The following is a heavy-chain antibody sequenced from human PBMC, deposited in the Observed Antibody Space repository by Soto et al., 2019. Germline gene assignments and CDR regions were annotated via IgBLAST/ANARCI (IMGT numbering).Heavy chain of an antibody. D-gene: IGHD3-10*01. V-gene: IGHV3-7*02. CDR1: GFTFSSYW. Sequence: EVLLVESGGGLVQPGGSLRLSCAASGFTFSSYWMSWVRQAPGKGLEWVANIKQDGSEKYYVDSAKGRFTISRDNAKNSLYLQMNSLRAEDTAVYYCATKGGRGWFDPWGQGTLVTVSS. CDR2: IKQDGSEK. CDR3: ATKGGRGWFDP. J-gene: IGHJ5*02.